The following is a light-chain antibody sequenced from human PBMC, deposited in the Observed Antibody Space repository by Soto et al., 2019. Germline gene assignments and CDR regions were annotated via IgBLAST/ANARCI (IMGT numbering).Light chain of an antibody. CDR2: ASS. Sequence: DIQLTQSPSFLSASVGDRVTITCRANQGISSYLAWYQHTPGKAPKLLIYASSTLQSGVPSRFSGSGSGTEFTLTISSLQPEDFATYYCQQLNTFPVTFGQGTRLDI. V-gene: IGKV1-9*01. CDR1: QGISSY. CDR3: QQLNTFPVT. J-gene: IGKJ5*01.